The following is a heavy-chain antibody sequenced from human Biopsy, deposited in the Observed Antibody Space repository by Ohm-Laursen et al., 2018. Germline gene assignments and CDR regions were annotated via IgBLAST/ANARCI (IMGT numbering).Heavy chain of an antibody. Sequence: SLRLSCAASGFRFDNTGMHWVRQGPGKGLEWVAGISWSSDSITYVKSVTGRFTIPRDNGENSLYLQMNSLRPEDTALYYCTKNTQWEGSGYLDAFHIWGHGAMVTVSS. CDR3: TKNTQWEGSGYLDAFHI. CDR2: ISWSSDSI. J-gene: IGHJ3*02. CDR1: GFRFDNTG. D-gene: IGHD3-22*01. V-gene: IGHV3-9*01.